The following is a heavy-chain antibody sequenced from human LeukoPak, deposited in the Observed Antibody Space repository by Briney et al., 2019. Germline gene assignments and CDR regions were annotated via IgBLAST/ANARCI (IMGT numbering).Heavy chain of an antibody. CDR1: GYTFTSYD. J-gene: IGHJ5*02. V-gene: IGHV1-8*01. Sequence: ASVKVSCKASGYTFTSYDINWVRQAPGQGLEWMGWMNPNSGNIGYAQKFQGRVTMTRNTSISTAYMELSSLRSEDTAVYYCARGVPRLRGLQPNWFDPWGQGTLVTVSS. D-gene: IGHD5-24*01. CDR3: ARGVPRLRGLQPNWFDP. CDR2: MNPNSGNI.